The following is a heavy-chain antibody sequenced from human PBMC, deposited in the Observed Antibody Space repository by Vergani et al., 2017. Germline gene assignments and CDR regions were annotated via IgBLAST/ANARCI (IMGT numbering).Heavy chain of an antibody. D-gene: IGHD6-13*01. V-gene: IGHV3-21*01. CDR2: ISSSSSYI. CDR1: GFTFSSYS. J-gene: IGHJ2*01. Sequence: EVQLVESGGGIVKPGGSLRLSCAASGFTFSSYSMNWVRQAPGKGLKWVSSISSSSSYIYYADSVKGRFTISRDNAKNSLYLQMNSLRAEDTAVYYCARDGYSSSLRGSYFDLWGRGTLVTVSS. CDR3: ARDGYSSSLRGSYFDL.